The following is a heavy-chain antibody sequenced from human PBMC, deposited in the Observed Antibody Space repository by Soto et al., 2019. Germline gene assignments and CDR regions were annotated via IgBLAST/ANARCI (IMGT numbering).Heavy chain of an antibody. J-gene: IGHJ4*02. CDR2: IYSGGSI. CDR1: GGSISNVNDC. V-gene: IGHV4-30-4*01. CDR3: ARGPSGDKVDY. Sequence: QVQLQESGPGLVKPSQTLSLTCIVSGGSISNVNDCWSWIRQRPDKGLEWIGHIYSGGSIYNNPPXTXXVTILVDTSKNQFSLQLSSVSAADTAVYYCARGPSGDKVDYWGQGTLVTVSS. D-gene: IGHD7-27*01.